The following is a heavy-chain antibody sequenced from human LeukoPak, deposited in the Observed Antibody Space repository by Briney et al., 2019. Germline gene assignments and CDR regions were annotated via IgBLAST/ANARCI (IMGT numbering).Heavy chain of an antibody. J-gene: IGHJ5*02. CDR2: IKQDGSEK. D-gene: IGHD3-9*01. CDR3: ARDVDWNWFDP. V-gene: IGHV3-7*01. Sequence: PGGPLRLSCAASGFTFSIHRMSWVRQPPGKGLEWVANIKQDGSEKYYVVSVRGRFTISRDNAKNSLYLQMNSLRAEDTAVYYCARDVDWNWFDPWGQGTLVTVAS. CDR1: GFTFSIHR.